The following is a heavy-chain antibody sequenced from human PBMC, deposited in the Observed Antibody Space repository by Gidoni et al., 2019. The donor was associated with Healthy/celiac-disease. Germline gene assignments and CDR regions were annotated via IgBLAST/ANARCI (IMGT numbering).Heavy chain of an antibody. CDR3: AAWGFGELFTPGWFDP. J-gene: IGHJ5*02. CDR1: GYTFTSSA. V-gene: IGHV7-4-1*02. D-gene: IGHD3-10*01. Sequence: QVQLVQSGSELKKPGASVKVSCKASGYTFTSSAMNWVRQAPGQGLEWMGWINTNTGNPTYAQGFTGLFVFSLDTSVSTAYLQISSLKAEDTAVYYCAAWGFGELFTPGWFDPWGQGTLVTVSS. CDR2: INTNTGNP.